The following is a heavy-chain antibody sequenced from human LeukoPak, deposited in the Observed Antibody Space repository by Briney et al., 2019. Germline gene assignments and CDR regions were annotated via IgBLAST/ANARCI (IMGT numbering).Heavy chain of an antibody. CDR3: ARGRHFCSSTSCYSTNWFDP. Sequence: GGSLRLSCAASGFTFSSYSMNWVRQAPGKGLEWVSSISSSSSYIYYADSVKGRFTISRDNAKNSLYLQMNSLRAEDTAVYYCARGRHFCSSTSCYSTNWFDPWGQGTLVTVSS. V-gene: IGHV3-21*01. D-gene: IGHD2-2*02. J-gene: IGHJ5*02. CDR1: GFTFSSYS. CDR2: ISSSSSYI.